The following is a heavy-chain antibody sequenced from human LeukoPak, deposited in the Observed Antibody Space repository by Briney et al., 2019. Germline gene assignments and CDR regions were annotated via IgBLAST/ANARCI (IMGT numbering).Heavy chain of an antibody. CDR2: ISFDGTNK. CDR3: AKAPSIAAAGTFDY. D-gene: IGHD6-13*01. CDR1: GFTFSHYA. V-gene: IGHV3-30*18. J-gene: IGHJ4*02. Sequence: GRSLRLSCAASGFTFSHYAMHWVRQAPGKGLEWVAVISFDGTNKFYADSVKGRFTISRDNSKNTLYLQMNSLRAEDTAVYYCAKAPSIAAAGTFDYWGQGTLVTVSS.